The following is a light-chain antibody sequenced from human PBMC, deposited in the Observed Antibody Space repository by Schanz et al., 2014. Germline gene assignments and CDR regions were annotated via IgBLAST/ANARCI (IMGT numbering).Light chain of an antibody. Sequence: QLVLTQSPSASASLGASVNLTCTLSSGHNTFVIAWHQLQPERGPRFLLKLNTDGSHIKGDGIPDRFSGSKSGAERYLTISHVQSEDEADYYCQTWASGVRVVFGGGTKLTVL. V-gene: IGLV4-69*01. CDR1: SGHNTFV. CDR3: QTWASGVRVV. CDR2: LNTDGSH. J-gene: IGLJ2*01.